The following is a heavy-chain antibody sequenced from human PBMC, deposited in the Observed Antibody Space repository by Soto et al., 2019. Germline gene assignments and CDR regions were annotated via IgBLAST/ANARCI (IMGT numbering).Heavy chain of an antibody. J-gene: IGHJ6*02. D-gene: IGHD3-10*01. CDR1: GGSISSYY. Sequence: LSLTCTVSGGSISSYYWSWIRQPPGKGLEWIGYIYYSGSTNYNPSLKSRVTISVDTSKNQFSLKLSSVTAADTAVYYCARSKYYYGSGRPYYYYGMDVWGQGTTVTVSS. V-gene: IGHV4-59*01. CDR3: ARSKYYYGSGRPYYYYGMDV. CDR2: IYYSGST.